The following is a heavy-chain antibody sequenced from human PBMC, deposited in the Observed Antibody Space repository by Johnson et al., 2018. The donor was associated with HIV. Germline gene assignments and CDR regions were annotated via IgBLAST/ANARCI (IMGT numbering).Heavy chain of an antibody. CDR2: ISYDGSNK. Sequence: QVQLVESGGGVVQPGRSLRLSCAASGFTFSSYAMHWVRQAPGKGLEWVAVISYDGSNKSYADSVKGRFTISRDNSKNTLYLQMNSLRAEDTAVYYCARDRGAFDIWGQGTRVTVSS. CDR3: ARDRGAFDI. J-gene: IGHJ3*02. V-gene: IGHV3-30*04. CDR1: GFTFSSYA.